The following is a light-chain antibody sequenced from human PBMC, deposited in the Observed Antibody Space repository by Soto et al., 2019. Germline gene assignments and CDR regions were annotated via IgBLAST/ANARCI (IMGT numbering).Light chain of an antibody. V-gene: IGLV2-14*01. CDR3: SSYTSTNTLI. J-gene: IGLJ2*01. Sequence: QSALTQPASVSGSPGQSITISCTGTSSDVGSYNNVSWYQQNPGKAPKLIIHDVSNRPSGVSNRFSGSKSGNTASLTISGLQAEDEANYYCSSYTSTNTLIFGGGTKLTVL. CDR2: DVS. CDR1: SSDVGSYNN.